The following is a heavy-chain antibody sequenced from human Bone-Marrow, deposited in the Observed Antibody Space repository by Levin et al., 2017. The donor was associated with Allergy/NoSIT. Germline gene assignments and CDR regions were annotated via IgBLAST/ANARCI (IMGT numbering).Heavy chain of an antibody. CDR3: AKDIELGDIVLEPALDY. CDR1: GFIFDDYA. Sequence: GGSLRLSCAASGFIFDDYAMYWVRQAPGKGLEWVSGISWNSHNIAYADSVKGRFTISRDNAKNSLYLQMNSLRVEDTALYYCAKDIELGDIVLEPALDYWGQGTLVTVSS. J-gene: IGHJ4*02. D-gene: IGHD2-2*01. CDR2: ISWNSHNI. V-gene: IGHV3-9*01.